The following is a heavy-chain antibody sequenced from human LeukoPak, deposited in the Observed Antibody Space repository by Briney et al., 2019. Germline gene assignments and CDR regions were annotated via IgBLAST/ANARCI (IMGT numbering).Heavy chain of an antibody. Sequence: SETLSLTCTVSGGSISSSSYYWSWIRQPPGKGLEWIGYIYYSGSTNYNPSLKSRVTISVDTSKNQFSLKLSSVTAADTAVYYCARDRYSSGWYGITGTTHRTHDAFDIWGQGTMVTVSS. D-gene: IGHD6-13*01. J-gene: IGHJ3*02. CDR3: ARDRYSSGWYGITGTTHRTHDAFDI. CDR1: GGSISSSSYY. CDR2: IYYSGST. V-gene: IGHV4-61*01.